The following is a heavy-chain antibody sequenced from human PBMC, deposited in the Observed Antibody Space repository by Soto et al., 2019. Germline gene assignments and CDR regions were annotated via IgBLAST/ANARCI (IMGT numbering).Heavy chain of an antibody. V-gene: IGHV3-23*01. CDR3: AKNPWDVSGYGDYVGVDFWFDP. CDR1: GFTFSSYA. CDR2: ISGSGGST. D-gene: IGHD4-17*01. Sequence: EVKLLESGGGLVQPGGSLRLSCAASGFTFSSYAMSWVRQAPGKGLEWVSAISGSGGSTYYADSVKGRFTISRDNSTNTLYLKMNSLRAEDTAVYYCAKNPWDVSGYGDYVGVDFWFDPWGQGTLVTVSS. J-gene: IGHJ5*02.